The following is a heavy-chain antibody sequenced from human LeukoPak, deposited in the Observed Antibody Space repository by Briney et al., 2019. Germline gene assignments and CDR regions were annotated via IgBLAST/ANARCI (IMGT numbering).Heavy chain of an antibody. J-gene: IGHJ4*02. D-gene: IGHD6-13*01. CDR2: INPNSGGT. Sequence: ASVNVSCTASGYTFTGYYMHWVRQAPGQGLERMGWINPNSGGTNYAQKFQGRVTMTRDTSISTAYMELSRLRSDDTPVYYCAREDPAAGGCFDYWGQGTLVTVSS. V-gene: IGHV1-2*02. CDR3: AREDPAAGGCFDY. CDR1: GYTFTGYY.